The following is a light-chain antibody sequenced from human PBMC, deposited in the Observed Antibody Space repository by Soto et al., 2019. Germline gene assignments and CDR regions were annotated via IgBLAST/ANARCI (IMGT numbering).Light chain of an antibody. CDR1: SGDVGGYNY. V-gene: IGLV2-8*01. J-gene: IGLJ1*01. Sequence: QSVLTQPPSASGSPGQSVTISCTGTSGDVGGYNYVSWYQQHPGKAPKLMIYEVSKRPSGVPDRFSGSKSGNTASLTVSGLQAEDEADYYCSSYAGSNNLGVLGTGTKVTVL. CDR3: SSYAGSNNLGV. CDR2: EVS.